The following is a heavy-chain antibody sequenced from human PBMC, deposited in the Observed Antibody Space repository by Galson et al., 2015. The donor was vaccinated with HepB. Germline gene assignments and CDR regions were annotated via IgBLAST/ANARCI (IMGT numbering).Heavy chain of an antibody. CDR3: ARPRSKGNYGDYGNWYFDL. CDR2: INHSGST. CDR1: GGSFSGYY. D-gene: IGHD4-17*01. J-gene: IGHJ2*01. V-gene: IGHV4-34*01. Sequence: SETLSLTCAVYGGSFSGYYWSWIRQPPGKGLEWIGEINHSGSTNYNPSLKSRVTISVDTSKNQFSLKLSSVTAADTAVYYCARPRSKGNYGDYGNWYFDLWGRGTLVTVSS.